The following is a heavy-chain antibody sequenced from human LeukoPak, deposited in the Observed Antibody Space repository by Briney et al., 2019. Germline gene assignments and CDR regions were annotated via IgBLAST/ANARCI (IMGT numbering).Heavy chain of an antibody. CDR3: ARGRPQQQLDY. CDR2: IYSGGST. CDR1: GFTVSSNY. Sequence: GGPLRLSCAASGFTVSSNYMSWVRQAPGKGLEWVSVIYSGGSTYYADSVKGRFTISRDNSKNTLYLQMNSLRAEDTAVYYCARGRPQQQLDYWGQGTLVTVSS. V-gene: IGHV3-53*01. J-gene: IGHJ4*02. D-gene: IGHD6-13*01.